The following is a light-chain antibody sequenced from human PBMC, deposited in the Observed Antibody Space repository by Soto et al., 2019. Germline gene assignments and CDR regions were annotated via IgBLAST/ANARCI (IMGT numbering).Light chain of an antibody. CDR3: QQYNSYSWT. Sequence: DIQMTQSPPTLSASVGDRVTITCRASQSTSSFLAWYQQKPGKAPKLLIYGGSSLESGVPSRFSGSGSGTEFTLTISSLQADDFATYYCQQYNSYSWTFGQGTKVDIK. J-gene: IGKJ1*01. V-gene: IGKV1-5*01. CDR1: QSTSSF. CDR2: GGS.